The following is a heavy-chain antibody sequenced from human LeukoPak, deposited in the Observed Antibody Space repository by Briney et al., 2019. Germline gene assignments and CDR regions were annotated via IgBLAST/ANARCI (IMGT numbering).Heavy chain of an antibody. CDR2: ISGSGGST. CDR1: GFTFSSYA. V-gene: IGHV3-23*01. J-gene: IGHJ1*01. D-gene: IGHD6-19*01. CDR3: ARLYGFSSGWFSRYFQH. Sequence: GGSLRLSCAASGFTFSSYAMSWVRQAPGKGLEWVSAISGSGGSTYYADSVKGRFTISRDNSKNTLYLQMNSLRAEDTAVYYCARLYGFSSGWFSRYFQHWGQGTLVTVSS.